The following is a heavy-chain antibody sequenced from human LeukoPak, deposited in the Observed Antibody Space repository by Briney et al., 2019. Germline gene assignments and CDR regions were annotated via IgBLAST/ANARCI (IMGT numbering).Heavy chain of an antibody. J-gene: IGHJ6*03. V-gene: IGHV4-59*08. D-gene: IGHD3-10*01. CDR2: IYYSGST. Sequence: SETLSLTCTVSGGSISSYYWSWIRQPPGKGLEWIGYIYYSGSTNYNPSLKSRVTISVDTSKNQFSLKLSSVTAADTAVYYCARAEMVRGVYYYYYYMDVWGKGTTVTVSS. CDR3: ARAEMVRGVYYYYYYMDV. CDR1: GGSISSYY.